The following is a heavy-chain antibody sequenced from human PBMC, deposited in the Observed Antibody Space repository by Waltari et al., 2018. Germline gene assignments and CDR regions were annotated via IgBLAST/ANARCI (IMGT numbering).Heavy chain of an antibody. V-gene: IGHV3-53*01. CDR2: IYSGGDT. CDR1: GFSVGNNY. Sequence: EVLLVESGGGLIQPGGSLRVSCGACGFSVGNNYMTWVRQAPGKGLEWVSFIYSGGDTYYADSVKGRFTISRDNSKNTLYLQMNSLRADDTAVYYCARVPGYSWGQGTLVTVSS. J-gene: IGHJ4*02. CDR3: ARVPGYS.